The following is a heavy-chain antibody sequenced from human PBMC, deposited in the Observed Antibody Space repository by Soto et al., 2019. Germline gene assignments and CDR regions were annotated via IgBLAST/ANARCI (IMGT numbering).Heavy chain of an antibody. J-gene: IGHJ4*02. CDR2: IYHSGST. V-gene: IGHV4-4*02. CDR3: ARTTAVPNTLRSRYFFDY. D-gene: IGHD4-17*01. CDR1: GASISSSHW. Sequence: QVQLQESGPGLVKPSGTLSLTCAVSGASISSSHWWSWVRQPPGKGLEWIGEIYHSGSTYYNASLKNRVAISLDKSKNQFSLKLRSVTTADTALYYCARTTAVPNTLRSRYFFDYWGQGTLVTVS.